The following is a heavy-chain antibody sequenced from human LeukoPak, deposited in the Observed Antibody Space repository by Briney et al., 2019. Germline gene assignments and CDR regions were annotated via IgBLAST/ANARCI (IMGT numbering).Heavy chain of an antibody. V-gene: IGHV1-46*01. J-gene: IGHJ3*02. D-gene: IGHD3-22*01. CDR2: INPSGGST. Sequence: ASVKVSCKASGYTFTSYYMHWVRQAPGQGLEWMGIINPSGGSTSYAQKFQGRVTMTRDTSTSTVYMELSSLRSEDTAVYYCARAGDILDYYCDSSGYYHDAFDIWGQGTMVTVSS. CDR1: GYTFTSYY. CDR3: ARAGDILDYYCDSSGYYHDAFDI.